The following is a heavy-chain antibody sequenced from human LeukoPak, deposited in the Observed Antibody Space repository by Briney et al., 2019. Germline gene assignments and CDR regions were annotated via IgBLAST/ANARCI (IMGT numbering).Heavy chain of an antibody. V-gene: IGHV3-23*01. CDR3: AKERIQLCLPNFDY. CDR2: ISGSGGST. D-gene: IGHD5-18*01. J-gene: IGHJ4*02. CDR1: GFTFRSYG. Sequence: GGSLRLSCAASGFTFRSYGMSWVRQAPGQGLEWVSAISGSGGSTYCADSVKGRFTISRDNSKNTLYLQMNSLRAEDTAVYYCAKERIQLCLPNFDYWGQGTLVTVSS.